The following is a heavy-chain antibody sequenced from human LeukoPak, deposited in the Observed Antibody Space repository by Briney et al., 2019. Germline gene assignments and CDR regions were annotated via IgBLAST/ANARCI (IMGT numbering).Heavy chain of an antibody. CDR3: AKDQCTRARCDGYPGH. D-gene: IGHD2-2*03. V-gene: IGHV3-30*02. CDR1: GFTFRSYG. CDR2: VHFDGTTK. Sequence: GGSLRLSCAAPGFTFRSYGMHWVRQAPGKGRGRVAFVHFDGTTKYYGDSVKGRFTVSRDNSKDILYLQMDRLRPEDTAVYYCAKDQCTRARCDGYPGHWGQGTLVAVSS. J-gene: IGHJ4*02.